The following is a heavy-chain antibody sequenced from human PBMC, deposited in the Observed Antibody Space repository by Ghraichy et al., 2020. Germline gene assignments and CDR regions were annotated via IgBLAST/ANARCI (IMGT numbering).Heavy chain of an antibody. CDR3: ARGDRSIAVAAGYAEYFQH. CDR2: IWYDGSNK. V-gene: IGHV3-33*08. J-gene: IGHJ1*01. Sequence: GGSLRLSCAASGFTFSSYGMHWVRQAPGKGLEWVAVIWYDGSNKYYADSVKGRFTISRDNSKNTLYLQMNSLRAEDTAVYYCARGDRSIAVAAGYAEYFQHWGQGTLVTVSS. D-gene: IGHD6-19*01. CDR1: GFTFSSYG.